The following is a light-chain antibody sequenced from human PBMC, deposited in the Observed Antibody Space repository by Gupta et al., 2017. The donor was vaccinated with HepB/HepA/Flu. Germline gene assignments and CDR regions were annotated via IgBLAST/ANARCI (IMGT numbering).Light chain of an antibody. Sequence: DIQMCQSPYTLSASVGDRVTITCRARQSISSWLAWYQQKPGKAPKVLIYKASNLESWVPSRFSGSGSGTEFTLTISRLQPDDFATYYCQHYNTSSWTFGQGTKVEIK. V-gene: IGKV1-5*03. CDR1: QSISSW. CDR3: QHYNTSSWT. J-gene: IGKJ1*01. CDR2: KAS.